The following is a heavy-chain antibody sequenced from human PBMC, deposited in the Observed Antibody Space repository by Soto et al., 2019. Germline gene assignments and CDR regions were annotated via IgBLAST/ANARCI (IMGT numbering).Heavy chain of an antibody. CDR2: INHSGIT. J-gene: IGHJ6*02. CDR1: GGSFRGYY. CDR3: ASPLGYFSSTSCYRGGYYYYGMKV. D-gene: IGHD2-2*01. Sequence: AETLASTFAVYGGSFRGYYWSWIRQPPGKVLELIGEINHSGITNYNPSLKSRVTISVDTSKNHFSLKLSSVTAADTAVYYCASPLGYFSSTSCYRGGYYYYGMKVWGQGTTVTVSS. V-gene: IGHV4-34*01.